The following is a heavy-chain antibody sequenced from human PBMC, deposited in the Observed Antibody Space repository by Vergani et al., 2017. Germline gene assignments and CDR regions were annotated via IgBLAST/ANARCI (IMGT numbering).Heavy chain of an antibody. CDR2: IDPSDSYT. J-gene: IGHJ3*02. CDR1: GYSFTSYW. CDR3: ASYYYDSSGYSADDAFDI. V-gene: IGHV5-10-1*01. Sequence: EVQLVQSGAEVKKPGESLRISCKGSGYSFTSYWISWVRQMPGKGLEWMGRIDPSDSYTNYSPSFQGHVTISADKSISTAYLQWSSLKASDTAMYYCASYYYDSSGYSADDAFDIWGQGTMVTVSS. D-gene: IGHD3-22*01.